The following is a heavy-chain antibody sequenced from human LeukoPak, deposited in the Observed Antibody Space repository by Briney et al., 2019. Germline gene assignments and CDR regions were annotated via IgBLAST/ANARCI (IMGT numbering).Heavy chain of an antibody. D-gene: IGHD4-17*01. CDR3: ARDGGDYADYDY. CDR1: GYTFTGYY. CDR2: MNSQTGVT. V-gene: IGHV1-2*02. Sequence: ASVKVSCKASGYTFTGYYLHWVRQAPGQGLEWVGWMNSQTGVTDCAQSFQGRVTMTRDTSIHTAYLELRSLRSDHTAVYYWARDGGDYADYDYWGQGTLVTVPS. J-gene: IGHJ4*02.